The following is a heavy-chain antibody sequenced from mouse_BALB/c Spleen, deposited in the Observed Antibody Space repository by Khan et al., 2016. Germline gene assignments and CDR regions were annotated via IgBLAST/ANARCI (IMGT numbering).Heavy chain of an antibody. J-gene: IGHJ3*01. CDR3: ASYYDYDGGFAY. Sequence: VQLQESGPGLVAPSQSLSITCTVSGFSLTSYAVSWVRQPPGKGLEWLGVIWGDGSTDYDSALKSRLSISKDDSKSQVFLKMNSLQTDDTARYYCASYYDYDGGFAYWGQGTLVTVSA. CDR1: GFSLTSYA. D-gene: IGHD2-4*01. V-gene: IGHV2-6-7*01. CDR2: IWGDGST.